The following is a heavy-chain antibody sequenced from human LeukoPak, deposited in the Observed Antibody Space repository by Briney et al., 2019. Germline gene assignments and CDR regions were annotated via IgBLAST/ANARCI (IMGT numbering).Heavy chain of an antibody. CDR1: GFSFTTYG. Sequence: GGSLRLSCAASGFSFTTYGMSWVRQAPGKGLEWVANIKRDGGEKYYVDSVKGRFTISRDNAKNSLYLQMNSLRAEDTAVYYCARDLRSSGYYAFDYWGQGTLVTVSS. D-gene: IGHD3-22*01. CDR3: ARDLRSSGYYAFDY. V-gene: IGHV3-7*01. J-gene: IGHJ4*02. CDR2: IKRDGGEK.